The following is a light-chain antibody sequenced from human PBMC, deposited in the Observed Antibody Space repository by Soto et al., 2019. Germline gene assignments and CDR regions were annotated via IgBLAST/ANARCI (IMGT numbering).Light chain of an antibody. CDR2: AAS. V-gene: IGKV1-39*01. CDR3: QQYGSSCR. CDR1: QSISSY. Sequence: DIVMPRSRSSLSTSVGDRVTITCRASQSISSYLNCCQQKPGKAPKLLIYAASSLQSGVPSRFSGSGSGTDFTLTISSLEPEDFAVDYCQQYGSSCRFGQGTKVDIK. J-gene: IGKJ1*01.